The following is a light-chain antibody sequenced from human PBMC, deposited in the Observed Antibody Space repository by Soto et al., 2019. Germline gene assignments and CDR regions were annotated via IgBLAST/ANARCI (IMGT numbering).Light chain of an antibody. CDR3: SSYTSSSVV. Sequence: QSVLTQPASVSGSPGQSITISCTGTSSDVGGYNYDSWYQQHPGKAPKLMIYDVSNRPSGVSNRFSGSKSGNTASLTISGLQAEDEADYYCSSYTSSSVVFGGGTKLTVL. CDR1: SSDVGGYNY. J-gene: IGLJ2*01. V-gene: IGLV2-14*01. CDR2: DVS.